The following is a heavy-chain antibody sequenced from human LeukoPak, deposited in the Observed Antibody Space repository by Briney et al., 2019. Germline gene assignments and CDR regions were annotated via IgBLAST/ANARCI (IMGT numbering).Heavy chain of an antibody. CDR2: IIPIFGTA. D-gene: IGHD3-9*01. CDR3: ARVGAHNGYYDILTGYSVPFDY. V-gene: IGHV1-69*13. CDR1: GGTFSSYG. J-gene: IGHJ4*02. Sequence: SVKVSCKASGGTFSSYGISWVRQAPGQGIEWMGGIIPIFGTANYAQKFQGRVTITADESTSTAYMELRSLRSDDTAVYYCARVGAHNGYYDILTGYSVPFDYWGQGTLVTVSS.